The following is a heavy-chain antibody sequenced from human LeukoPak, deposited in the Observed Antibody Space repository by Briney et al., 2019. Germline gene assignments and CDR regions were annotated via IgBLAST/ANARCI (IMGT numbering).Heavy chain of an antibody. Sequence: PGGSLRLSCAASGFTFSSYLMHWVRQAPGKGLVWVSRINSDGSSTSYADSVKGRFTISRDNAKNTLYLQMNSLRAGDTAVYYCASEALYDFWSEPFDYWGQGTLVTVSS. CDR3: ASEALYDFWSEPFDY. CDR1: GFTFSSYL. CDR2: INSDGSST. D-gene: IGHD3-3*01. V-gene: IGHV3-74*01. J-gene: IGHJ4*02.